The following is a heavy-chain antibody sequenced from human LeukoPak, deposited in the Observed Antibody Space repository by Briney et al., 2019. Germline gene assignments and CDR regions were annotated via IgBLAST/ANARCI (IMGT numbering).Heavy chain of an antibody. CDR3: ARDTYADYWGMDA. Sequence: GGSLRLSCAASGFTFSTYNMNWVRQAQGKGPQWVSSITPSSSYVYYADSVKGRFTISRDNAKNSLYLQMNSLSAEDTAVYYCARDTYADYWGMDAWGQGTTVTVSS. J-gene: IGHJ6*02. CDR2: ITPSSSYV. D-gene: IGHD3-16*01. CDR1: GFTFSTYN. V-gene: IGHV3-21*01.